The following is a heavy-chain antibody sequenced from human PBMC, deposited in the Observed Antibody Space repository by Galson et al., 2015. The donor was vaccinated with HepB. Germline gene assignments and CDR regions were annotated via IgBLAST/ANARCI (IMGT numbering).Heavy chain of an antibody. V-gene: IGHV4-59*11. Sequence: LSLTCSVSGDSMRSQYWSWVRQPPGKGLEWIGYISYSGSTDYNPSLKSRVTISVDTSKNQSSLKLTSVTAADTAMYYCARDVRDICATTYYKYSGMDVWGRGTTVTVSS. D-gene: IGHD5-24*01. J-gene: IGHJ6*02. CDR1: GDSMRSQY. CDR3: ARDVRDICATTYYKYSGMDV. CDR2: ISYSGST.